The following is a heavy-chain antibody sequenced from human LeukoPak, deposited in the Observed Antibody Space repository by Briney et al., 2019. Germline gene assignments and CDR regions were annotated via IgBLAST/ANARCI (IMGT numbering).Heavy chain of an antibody. CDR2: ISSSSSYI. D-gene: IGHD3-22*01. Sequence: PGGSLRLSCAASGFTFSSYSMNWVRQAPGKGLEWVSSISSSSSYIYYADSVKGRFTISRDNSKNTLYLQMNSLRAEDTAVYYCAKDSFDYYDSSGYYVWGQGTLVTVSS. J-gene: IGHJ4*02. CDR1: GFTFSSYS. V-gene: IGHV3-21*01. CDR3: AKDSFDYYDSSGYYV.